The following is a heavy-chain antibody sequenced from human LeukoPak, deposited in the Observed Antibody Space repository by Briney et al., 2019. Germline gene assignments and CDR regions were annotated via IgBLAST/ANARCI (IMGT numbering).Heavy chain of an antibody. CDR3: ARDLFYDY. J-gene: IGHJ4*02. CDR2: ISSSSGYI. V-gene: IGHV3-21*01. CDR1: GFTFSSYS. Sequence: GGSLRLSCAASGFTFSSYSMCWVRQAPGKGLEWVSSISSSSGYIYYADSVKGRFIISRDNAKNSLYLQMNSLRDEDTAVYYCARDLFYDYWGQGTLVTVSS. D-gene: IGHD2-21*01.